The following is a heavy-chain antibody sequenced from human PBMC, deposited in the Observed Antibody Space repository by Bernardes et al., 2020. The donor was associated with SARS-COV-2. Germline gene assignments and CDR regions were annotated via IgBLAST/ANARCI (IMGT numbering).Heavy chain of an antibody. V-gene: IGHV3-15*01. CDR3: ARGPYTVTTGNWYFDL. Sequence: GSLRLSCAASGFTFSNAWMSWVRQAPGKGLEWVGRIKSKTDGGTTDYAAPVKGRFTISRDNAKNSVFLQMNSQRAEDTAVYYCARGPYTVTTGNWYFDLWGRGTLVTVSS. J-gene: IGHJ2*01. D-gene: IGHD4-17*01. CDR2: IKSKTDGGTT. CDR1: GFTFSNAW.